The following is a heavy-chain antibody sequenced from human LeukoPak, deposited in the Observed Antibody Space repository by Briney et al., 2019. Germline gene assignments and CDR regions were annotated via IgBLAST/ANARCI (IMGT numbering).Heavy chain of an antibody. J-gene: IGHJ4*02. Sequence: GGSLRLSCAASGFTFSSYAMHWVRQAPGKGLEWVAFIRYDGSNKYYADSVKGRFTISRDNSKNTLYLQMNSLRAEDTAVYYCAKERDSSGWYVGFDYWGQGTLVTVSS. D-gene: IGHD6-19*01. CDR3: AKERDSSGWYVGFDY. CDR2: IRYDGSNK. V-gene: IGHV3-30*02. CDR1: GFTFSSYA.